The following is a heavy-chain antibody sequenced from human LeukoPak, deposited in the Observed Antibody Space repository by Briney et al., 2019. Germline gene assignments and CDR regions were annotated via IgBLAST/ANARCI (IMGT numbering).Heavy chain of an antibody. CDR3: ARALRYYDSSGSGSFYFDY. Sequence: PGGSLRLSCAASGFTFSSYWMHWVRQAPGKGLEWVSRINSDGTGIIYADSVKGRFTISRDNGKNSLYLQMNSLRAEDTAVYYCARALRYYDSSGSGSFYFDYWGQGTLVTVSS. J-gene: IGHJ4*02. CDR1: GFTFSSYW. CDR2: INSDGTGI. V-gene: IGHV3-74*01. D-gene: IGHD3-22*01.